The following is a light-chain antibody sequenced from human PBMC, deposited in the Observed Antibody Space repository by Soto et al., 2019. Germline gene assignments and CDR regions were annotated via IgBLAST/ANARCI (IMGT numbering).Light chain of an antibody. CDR1: SSDVGGYNF. CDR3: CSYASSTSYV. J-gene: IGLJ1*01. CDR2: DVT. Sequence: SVLTQPASVSGSPGQSITISCTGTSSDVGGYNFVSWYQQYPGKAPKLMIHDVTSRPSGVSNRFSGSKSGTTASLTISGLQAEDEADYYCCSYASSTSYVFGTGTKVTVL. V-gene: IGLV2-14*01.